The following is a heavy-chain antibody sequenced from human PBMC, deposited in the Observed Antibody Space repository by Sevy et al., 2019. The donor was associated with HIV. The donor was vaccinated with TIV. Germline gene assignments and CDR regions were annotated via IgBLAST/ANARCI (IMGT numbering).Heavy chain of an antibody. CDR1: GGSFSGYY. CDR3: ARGPRGYSYGATAGV. V-gene: IGHV4-34*01. D-gene: IGHD5-18*01. CDR2: INHSGST. Sequence: SETLSLTCAVYGGSFSGYYWSWIRQPPGKGLEWIEEINHSGSTNYNPTLKSRVTISVDTSKNQFSLKLSSVTAADTAVYYCARGPRGYSYGATAGVWGQGTTVTVSS. J-gene: IGHJ6*02.